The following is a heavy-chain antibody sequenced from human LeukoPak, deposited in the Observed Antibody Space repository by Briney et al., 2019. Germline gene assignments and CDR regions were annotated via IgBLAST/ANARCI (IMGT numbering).Heavy chain of an antibody. CDR3: ARGPTGGSSWFDF. J-gene: IGHJ4*02. Sequence: SETLSLTCTVSGGSISSNSWSWIRQPAGKGLEWIGRIYTSGSTNYKPSLKSRVSMSVDTSKNHFSLKVSSVTAADTAVYYCARGPTGGSSWFDFWGQGTLVTVSS. CDR1: GGSISSNS. CDR2: IYTSGST. D-gene: IGHD6-13*01. V-gene: IGHV4-4*07.